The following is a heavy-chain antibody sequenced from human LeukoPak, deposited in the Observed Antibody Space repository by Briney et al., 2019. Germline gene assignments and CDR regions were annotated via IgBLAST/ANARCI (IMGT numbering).Heavy chain of an antibody. Sequence: GRSLRLSCAASGFTFSSYAMHWVRQAPGKGLEWVAVISYDGSNKYYADSVKGRFTISRDNSKNTLYLQMNSLRAEDTAVYYCAKDSPYYYDSSGYGKGDAFDIWGQGTMVTVSS. D-gene: IGHD3-22*01. CDR1: GFTFSSYA. CDR3: AKDSPYYYDSSGYGKGDAFDI. J-gene: IGHJ3*02. V-gene: IGHV3-30*04. CDR2: ISYDGSNK.